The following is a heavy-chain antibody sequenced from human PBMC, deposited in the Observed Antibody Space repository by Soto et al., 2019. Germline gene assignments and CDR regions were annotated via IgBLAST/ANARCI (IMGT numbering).Heavy chain of an antibody. CDR1: GGSISSGGYY. J-gene: IGHJ5*02. D-gene: IGHD1-26*01. V-gene: IGHV4-31*03. CDR2: IYYSGST. Sequence: SETLSLTCTVSGGSISSGGYYWSWIRQHPGKGLEWIGYIYYSGSTYYNPSLKSRVTISVDTSKNQFSLKLSSVTAADTAVYYCARDEREHYSDEPTYDPWGQGTLVTVSS. CDR3: ARDEREHYSDEPTYDP.